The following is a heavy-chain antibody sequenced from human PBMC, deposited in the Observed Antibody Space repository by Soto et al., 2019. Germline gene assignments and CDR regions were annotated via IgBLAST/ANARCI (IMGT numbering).Heavy chain of an antibody. D-gene: IGHD3-22*01. J-gene: IGHJ6*04. CDR3: AKRHYDSTAYLDV. V-gene: IGHV5-51*01. CDR1: GYSFSTYW. CDR2: IYPDDSDT. Sequence: PGESLKISCMGSGYSFSTYWIVWVRQMPGKGLEWMGIIYPDDSDTRYSPAFEGQVTISADKSTRTAYMQWSSLKASDTAMYYWAKRHYDSTAYLDVWAKGTRATVPS.